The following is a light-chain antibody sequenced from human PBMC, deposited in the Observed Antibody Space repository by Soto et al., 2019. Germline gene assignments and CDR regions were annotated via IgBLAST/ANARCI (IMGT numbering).Light chain of an antibody. CDR3: QQYNNWPLT. V-gene: IGKV1-17*01. CDR2: AAS. Sequence: IQMTQSPSSLSASVGDRVTITCRASQGIRNELSWFQQRPGNAPTLLISAASRLQSGVPSRFSGSGSGTEFTLTISSLQSEDFAVYSCQQYNNWPLTFGGGTKVDIK. J-gene: IGKJ4*01. CDR1: QGIRNE.